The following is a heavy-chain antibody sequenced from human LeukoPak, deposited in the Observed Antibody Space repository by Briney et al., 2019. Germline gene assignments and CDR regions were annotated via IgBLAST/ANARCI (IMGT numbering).Heavy chain of an antibody. Sequence: SETLSLTCTVSGGSISSYYWSWIRQPPGKGLEWIGYIYYSGSTNYNPSLKSRVTISVDTSKNQFSLKLSSVTAADTAVYYCAVLTTVVRGHYFGYWGQGTLVTVSS. J-gene: IGHJ4*02. CDR2: IYYSGST. V-gene: IGHV4-59*01. CDR1: GGSISSYY. CDR3: AVLTTVVRGHYFGY. D-gene: IGHD4-23*01.